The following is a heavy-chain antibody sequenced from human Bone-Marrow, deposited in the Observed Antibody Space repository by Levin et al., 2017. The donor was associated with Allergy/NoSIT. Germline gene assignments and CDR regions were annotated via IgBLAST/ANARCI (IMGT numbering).Heavy chain of an antibody. CDR2: ISSSSTTI. D-gene: IGHD3-22*01. CDR1: EFTFSSYS. V-gene: IGHV3-48*02. CDR3: ARCGVGLDSGDYPFDF. J-gene: IGHJ4*02. Sequence: GGSLRLSCAASEFTFSSYSMNWVRQAPGKGLEWVSYISSSSTTIYYADSVKGRFTISRDNAKNSLYLQMNSLRDEDTAVYYCARCGVGLDSGDYPFDFWGQGTLVTVSS.